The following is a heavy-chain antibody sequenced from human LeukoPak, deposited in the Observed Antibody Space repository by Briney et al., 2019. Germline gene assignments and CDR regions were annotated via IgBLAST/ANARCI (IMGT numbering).Heavy chain of an antibody. Sequence: PSETLSLTCTVSGASISSYYWSWIRQPPGKGLEWIGYIYYSGSTNYNPSLKSRVTISVDTSKNQFSLKLSSVTAADTAVYYCARRPSGFDYWGQGTLVTVSS. CDR1: GASISSYY. V-gene: IGHV4-59*08. CDR3: ARRPSGFDY. D-gene: IGHD3-10*01. J-gene: IGHJ4*02. CDR2: IYYSGST.